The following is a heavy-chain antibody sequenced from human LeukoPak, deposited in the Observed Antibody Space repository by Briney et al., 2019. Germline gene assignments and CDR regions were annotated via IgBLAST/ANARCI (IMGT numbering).Heavy chain of an antibody. CDR3: VRDCENLTGSKTRFHY. CDR1: GFTFSSFW. V-gene: IGHV3-74*01. CDR2: LNSDGSTT. J-gene: IGHJ4*02. Sequence: GGSLRLSCAASGFTFSSFWMHWVRQVPGKGLVWVSGLNSDGSTTGYADSVRGRFTISRDNAKNSLYLQMNSLRAEDTAVYYCVRDCENLTGSKTRFHYWGQGTLVTVSS. D-gene: IGHD3-9*01.